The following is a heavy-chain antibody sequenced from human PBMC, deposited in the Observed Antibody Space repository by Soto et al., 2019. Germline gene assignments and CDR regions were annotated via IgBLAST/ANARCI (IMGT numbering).Heavy chain of an antibody. CDR3: AQVASTIIVVVPTAISY. V-gene: IGHV3-23*01. J-gene: IGHJ4*02. CDR2: ISGSGDST. D-gene: IGHD2-2*02. Sequence: EVQLLDSGGGLVQPGGSLRLSCAASGFTFSSYAMSWVRQAPGKGLEWVSGISGSGDSTYYAASVEGPYTISRDNSKTTLYLQMNSLGAEHTAVYYCAQVASTIIVVVPTAISYWGQGTLGTVSS. CDR1: GFTFSSYA.